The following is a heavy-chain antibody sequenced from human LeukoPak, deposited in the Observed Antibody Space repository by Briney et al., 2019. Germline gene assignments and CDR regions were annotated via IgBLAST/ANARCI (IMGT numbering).Heavy chain of an antibody. CDR3: ARHDYSNYYYGTDV. CDR1: GGSISSGDYY. J-gene: IGHJ6*02. V-gene: IGHV4-30-4*01. CDR2: IYYSGST. D-gene: IGHD4-11*01. Sequence: SQTLSLTCTVSGGSISSGDYYWSWIRQPPGKGLEWIGYIYYSGSTYYNPSLKSRVTISVDTSKNQFSLKLSSVTAADTAVYYCARHDYSNYYYGTDVWGQGTTVTVSS.